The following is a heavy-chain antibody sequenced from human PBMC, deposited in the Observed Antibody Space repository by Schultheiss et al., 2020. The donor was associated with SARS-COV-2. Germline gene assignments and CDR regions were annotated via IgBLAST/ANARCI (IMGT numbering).Heavy chain of an antibody. Sequence: GGSLRLSCAASGFTFSSYAMHWVRQAPGKGLEWVSSISSSSSYIYYADSVKGRFTISRDNAKNSLYLQMNSLRAEDTAVYYCARVYYDSSGYDYWGQGTLVTVSS. J-gene: IGHJ4*02. CDR2: ISSSSSYI. V-gene: IGHV3-21*01. CDR1: GFTFSSYA. CDR3: ARVYYDSSGYDY. D-gene: IGHD3-22*01.